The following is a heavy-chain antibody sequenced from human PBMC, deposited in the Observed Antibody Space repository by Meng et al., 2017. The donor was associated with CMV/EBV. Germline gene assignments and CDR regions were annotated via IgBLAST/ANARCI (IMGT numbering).Heavy chain of an antibody. CDR1: GFTFSSYA. J-gene: IGHJ4*02. CDR3: AREGSWPFDY. D-gene: IGHD6-13*01. V-gene: IGHV3-64*02. Sequence: GESLKISCAASGFTFSSYAMHWVRQAPGKGLEYVSAISSNGGSTYYADSVKGRFTISRDNSKNTLYLQMGSLRAEDMAVYYCAREGSWPFDYWGQGTLVTVS. CDR2: ISSNGGST.